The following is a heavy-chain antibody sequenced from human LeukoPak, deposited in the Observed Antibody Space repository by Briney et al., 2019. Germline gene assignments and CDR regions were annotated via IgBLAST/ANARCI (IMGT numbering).Heavy chain of an antibody. CDR3: ARHAVEAASRWFDP. J-gene: IGHJ5*02. CDR1: GYSISSGYF. CDR2: IYQSETA. Sequence: SETLSLTCTVSGYSISSGYFWGWMRQPPGKGLEWIGSIYQSETAHYNPSLKSRVTMSVDTSKKQFSLKLSSVTAADTAVYYCARHAVEAASRWFDPWGQGTLVTVSS. D-gene: IGHD1-1*01. V-gene: IGHV4-38-2*02.